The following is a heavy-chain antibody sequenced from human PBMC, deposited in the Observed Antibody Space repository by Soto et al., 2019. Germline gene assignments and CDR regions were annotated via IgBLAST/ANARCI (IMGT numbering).Heavy chain of an antibody. V-gene: IGHV3-21*01. CDR1: GFTFSGHT. CDR2: VSRSSSHI. J-gene: IGHJ4*02. CDR3: ARCMGFDGSGYAFFDS. D-gene: IGHD3-10*01. Sequence: EVQLVESGGGLVKPGGSLRLSCAASGFTFSGHTINWVRQAPGKGLEWVSSVSRSSSHIYYADSVKGRFTVSRDNAEKSLSLQMNSLRAEDTAIYYCARCMGFDGSGYAFFDSWGQGTLVTVSS.